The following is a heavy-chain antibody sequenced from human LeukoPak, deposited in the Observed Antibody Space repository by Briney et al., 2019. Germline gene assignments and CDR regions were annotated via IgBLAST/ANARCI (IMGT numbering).Heavy chain of an antibody. V-gene: IGHV1-69*01. D-gene: IGHD5-12*01. Sequence: SVKVSCKASGGTFSSYAISWVRQAPGQGLEWMGGIIPIFGTANYAQRFQGRVTITADESTSTAYMELSSLRSEDTAVYYCANSGGGYDPFDYWGQGTLVTVSS. CDR3: ANSGGGYDPFDY. CDR2: IIPIFGTA. J-gene: IGHJ4*02. CDR1: GGTFSSYA.